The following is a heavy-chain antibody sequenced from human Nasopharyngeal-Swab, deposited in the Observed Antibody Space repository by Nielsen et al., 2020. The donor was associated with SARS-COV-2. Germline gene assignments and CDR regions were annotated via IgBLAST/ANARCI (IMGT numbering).Heavy chain of an antibody. D-gene: IGHD1-26*01. CDR2: ISSSSSYI. Sequence: GESLKISCAASGFTFSSYSMNWVRQAPGKGLEWVSSISSSSSYIYYADSVKGRFTISRDNAKNSLYLQMYSLRAEDTAVYYCARDGVGATPFDYWGQGTLVTVSS. J-gene: IGHJ4*02. V-gene: IGHV3-21*01. CDR3: ARDGVGATPFDY. CDR1: GFTFSSYS.